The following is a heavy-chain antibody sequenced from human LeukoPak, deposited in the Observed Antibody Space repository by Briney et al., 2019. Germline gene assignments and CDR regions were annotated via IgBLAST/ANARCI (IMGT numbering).Heavy chain of an antibody. V-gene: IGHV3-64D*09. CDR1: GFTFSTYA. CDR2: ISSNGGST. D-gene: IGHD1-26*01. J-gene: IGHJ4*02. CDR3: VKSAYSGSYFSLDY. Sequence: GWSLRLSCLASGFTFSTYAMHWVRQAQGQGMEFISTISSNGGSTFYADSVKGRFTISRDNSKDTLYLQMSSLRAEDTAVYYCVKSAYSGSYFSLDYWGQGTLVTVS.